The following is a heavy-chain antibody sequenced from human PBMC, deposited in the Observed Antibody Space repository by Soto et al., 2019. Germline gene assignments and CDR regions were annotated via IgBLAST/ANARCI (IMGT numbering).Heavy chain of an antibody. V-gene: IGHV3-48*02. CDR2: ISSSSSTI. CDR3: SRASVLGYCSGGCCYSGDVDI. J-gene: IGHJ3*02. CDR1: GFTFNSYS. Sequence: LSLTCAASGFTFNSYSMNWVRQAPGKGLEVVSYISSSSSTIYYADSVKGRCTISRDNAKNSLYLQMNSLRDEDTAVYYCSRASVLGYCSGGCCYSGDVDIWGQGTMVTVSS. D-gene: IGHD2-15*01.